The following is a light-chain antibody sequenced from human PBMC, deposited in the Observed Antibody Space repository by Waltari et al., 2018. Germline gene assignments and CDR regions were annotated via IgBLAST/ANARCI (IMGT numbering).Light chain of an antibody. CDR2: DVS. CDR3: SSYTSSSLWV. CDR1: SRDVGGYNY. V-gene: IGLV2-14*03. J-gene: IGLJ3*02. Sequence: QSALTQPASVSGSPGQSIPISCTGTSRDVGGYNYVSWYQQHPGKAPKLMIYDVSNRPSGVSNRFSGSKSGNTASLTISGLQAEDEADYYCSSYTSSSLWVFGGGTKLTVL.